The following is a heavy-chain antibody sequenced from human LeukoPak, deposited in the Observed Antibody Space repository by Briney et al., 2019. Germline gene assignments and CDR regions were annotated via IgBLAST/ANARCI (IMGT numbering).Heavy chain of an antibody. Sequence: GGSLRLSCAASGFTFSSYGMHWVRQAPGKGLEYVSAISSNGGSTYYANSVKGRFTISRDNSKNTLYLQMGSLRAEDMTVYYCARQYCSSTSCTFDYWGQGTLVTVSS. D-gene: IGHD2-2*01. CDR3: ARQYCSSTSCTFDY. CDR2: ISSNGGST. CDR1: GFTFSSYG. V-gene: IGHV3-64*01. J-gene: IGHJ4*02.